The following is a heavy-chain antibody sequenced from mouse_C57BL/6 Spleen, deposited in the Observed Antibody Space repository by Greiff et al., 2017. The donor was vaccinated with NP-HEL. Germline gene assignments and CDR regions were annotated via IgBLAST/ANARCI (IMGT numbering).Heavy chain of an antibody. CDR2: ISNGGGST. CDR1: GFTFSDYY. J-gene: IGHJ2*01. CDR3: ARASSYYVDY. Sequence: EVMLVESGGGLVQPGGSLKLSCAASGFTFSDYYMYWVRQTPEKRLEWVAYISNGGGSTYYPDTVKGRFTISRDNAKNTLYLQMSRLKSEDTAMYYCARASSYYVDYWGQGTTLTVSS. V-gene: IGHV5-12*01. D-gene: IGHD2-10*01.